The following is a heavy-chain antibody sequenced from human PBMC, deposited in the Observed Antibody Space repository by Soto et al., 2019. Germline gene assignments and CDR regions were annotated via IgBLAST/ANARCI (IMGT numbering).Heavy chain of an antibody. Sequence: HPGGSLRLSCAASGFTFSSYAMHWVRQAPGKGLEWVAVISYDGSNKYYADSVKGRFTISRDNSKNTLYLQMNSLRAEDTAVYYCATDYYDGSNLGGGQGTLVTVSS. CDR1: GFTFSSYA. CDR3: ATDYYDGSNLG. D-gene: IGHD3-22*01. CDR2: ISYDGSNK. J-gene: IGHJ4*02. V-gene: IGHV3-30-3*01.